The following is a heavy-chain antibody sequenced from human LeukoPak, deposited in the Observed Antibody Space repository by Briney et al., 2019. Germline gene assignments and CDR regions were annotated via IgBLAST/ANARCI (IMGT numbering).Heavy chain of an antibody. D-gene: IGHD6-19*01. CDR1: GFSFSSWW. CDR3: AKDIGGWSAGFDY. Sequence: PGGSLRLSCAASGFSFSSWWMSWVRQAPGKGLEWVASVKQDGNEKFYADSVKGRFTISRDNDKNSLYLQMNSLRAEDTALYYCAKDIGGWSAGFDYWGQGTLVTVSS. V-gene: IGHV3-7*03. J-gene: IGHJ4*02. CDR2: VKQDGNEK.